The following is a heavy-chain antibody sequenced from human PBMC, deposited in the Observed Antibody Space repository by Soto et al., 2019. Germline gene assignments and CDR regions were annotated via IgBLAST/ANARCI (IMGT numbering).Heavy chain of an antibody. CDR1: GDTFSFYT. CDR3: ATTYGSGSTAFDY. D-gene: IGHD3-10*01. CDR2: TSPMLGMA. J-gene: IGHJ4*02. V-gene: IGHV1-69*02. Sequence: QVQLVQSGAEVKKPGSSVKVSCTASGDTFSFYTISWVRQAPGQGLEGMGRTSPMLGMADYPQKFQGRSSITADKSTRTVYMFLPSLRSEDTAVYYCATTYGSGSTAFDYWGQGTLVTVSS.